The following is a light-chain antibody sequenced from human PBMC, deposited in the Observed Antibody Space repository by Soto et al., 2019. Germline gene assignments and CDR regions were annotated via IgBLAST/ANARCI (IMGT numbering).Light chain of an antibody. CDR2: SAS. V-gene: IGKV1-27*01. CDR3: QKFNTAPLT. CDR1: QDISVY. J-gene: IGKJ5*01. Sequence: DNQMTQSPSSMSASVGDRVAITCRASQDISVYLAWYQQKPGKVPKLLIYSASTLQSGVPSRFSGSGSGTDFTLTISSLQPEDVATYYCQKFNTAPLTFGQGTRLEIK.